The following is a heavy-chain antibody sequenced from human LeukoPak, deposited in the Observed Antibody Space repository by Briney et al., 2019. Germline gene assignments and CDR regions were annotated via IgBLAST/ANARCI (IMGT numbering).Heavy chain of an antibody. CDR2: IIPILGIA. CDR1: GGTFSSYA. D-gene: IGHD2-15*01. Sequence: ASVKVSCKASGGTFSSYAISWVRQAPGQGLEWMGRIIPILGIANYAQKFQGRVTITADKSTSTAYMELSSLRSEDTAVYYCARDIVVLNNYYYYGMDVWGHGTLVTVSS. CDR3: ARDIVVLNNYYYYGMDV. V-gene: IGHV1-69*04. J-gene: IGHJ6*02.